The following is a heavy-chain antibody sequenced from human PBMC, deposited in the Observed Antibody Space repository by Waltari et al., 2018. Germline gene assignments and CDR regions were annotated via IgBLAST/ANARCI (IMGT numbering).Heavy chain of an antibody. V-gene: IGHV3-48*03. CDR1: AFTFNMYE. J-gene: IGHJ6*03. CDR3: ARDGGVPGLDV. CDR2: NTSSGNTL. D-gene: IGHD3-10*01. Sequence: EVQVVESGGGLVQPGGSLRLSCVASAFTFNMYEMRWVREAPGRGLGWVAYNTSSGNTLYDADSVKGRFTNSRDKAKNSLYLQMTSLRVEDTAVYYCARDGGVPGLDVWGRGTTVTVS.